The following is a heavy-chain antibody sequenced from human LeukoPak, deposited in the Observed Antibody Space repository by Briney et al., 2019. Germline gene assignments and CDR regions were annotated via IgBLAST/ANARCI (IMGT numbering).Heavy chain of an antibody. CDR2: IYYSGST. D-gene: IGHD5-18*01. J-gene: IGHJ4*02. Sequence: SETLSLTCAVYGGSFSGYYWSWIRQPPGKGLEWIGSIYYSGSTYYNPSLKSRVTISVDTSKNQFSLKLSSVTAADTAVYYCARQRRIQLWSVGFDYWGQGTLVTVSS. CDR1: GGSFSGYY. CDR3: ARQRRIQLWSVGFDY. V-gene: IGHV4-34*01.